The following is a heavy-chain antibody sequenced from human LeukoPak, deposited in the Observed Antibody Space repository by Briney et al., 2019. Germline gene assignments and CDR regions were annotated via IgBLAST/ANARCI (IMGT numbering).Heavy chain of an antibody. Sequence: PGGSLRLSCVASGFTFSDYSMNWVRQAPGKGLEWVSYISGSSNYINYADSVKGRFTISRDNAKNSLYLQMNSLRAEDTAVYYCARSGWLLGLDYWGQGTLVTVSS. CDR3: ARSGWLLGLDY. CDR2: ISGSSNYI. J-gene: IGHJ4*02. D-gene: IGHD3-22*01. V-gene: IGHV3-21*04. CDR1: GFTFSDYS.